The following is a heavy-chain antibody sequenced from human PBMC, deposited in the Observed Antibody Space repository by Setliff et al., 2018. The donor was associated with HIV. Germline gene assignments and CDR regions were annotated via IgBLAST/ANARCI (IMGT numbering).Heavy chain of an antibody. J-gene: IGHJ5*02. V-gene: IGHV4-61*01. CDR1: GGSISSGSYY. CDR2: IYYSGST. Sequence: KPSETLSLTGTVSGGSISSGSYYWSWIRQPPGKGLEWIGSIYYSGSTNYHPSLKSRVTISVDTSKNQFSLKLSSVTAADTAVYYCARDSHYDYVWGSYPTPWGQGTLVTVSS. CDR3: ARDSHYDYVWGSYPTP. D-gene: IGHD3-16*02.